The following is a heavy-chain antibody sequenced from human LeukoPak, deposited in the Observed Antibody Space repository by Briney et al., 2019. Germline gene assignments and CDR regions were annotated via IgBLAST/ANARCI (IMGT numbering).Heavy chain of an antibody. D-gene: IGHD2-15*01. CDR2: ISSDGSST. Sequence: GGSLRLSCAASGFTFSNYWMHWVRQDPGKGLVWVSRISSDGSSTSYADSVKGRFTISRDNAKNTLYLQMNSLRAEDTAVYYCVRLVYCSGGSCRDYWGQGTLVTVSS. CDR3: VRLVYCSGGSCRDY. CDR1: GFTFSNYW. J-gene: IGHJ4*02. V-gene: IGHV3-74*01.